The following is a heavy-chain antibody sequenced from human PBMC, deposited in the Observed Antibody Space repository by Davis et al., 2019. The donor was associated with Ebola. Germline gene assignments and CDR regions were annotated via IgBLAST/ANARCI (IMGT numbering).Heavy chain of an antibody. Sequence: AASVKVSCKASGYTFTSYGISWVRQAPGQGLEWMGWISAYNGNTNYAQKLQGRVTMTTDTSTSTAYMELRSLRSDDTAVYYCARWFRGRQLRYYYYYGMDVWGQGTTVTVSS. D-gene: IGHD1-26*01. CDR2: ISAYNGNT. CDR1: GYTFTSYG. V-gene: IGHV1-18*01. CDR3: ARWFRGRQLRYYYYYGMDV. J-gene: IGHJ6*02.